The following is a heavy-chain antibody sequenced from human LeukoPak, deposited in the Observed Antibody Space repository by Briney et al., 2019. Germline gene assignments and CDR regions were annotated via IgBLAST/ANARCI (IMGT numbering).Heavy chain of an antibody. CDR3: ARRTPYCSGGSCYSDYYYYGMDV. D-gene: IGHD2-15*01. CDR1: GGSISSYY. CDR2: IYYSGST. Sequence: SETLSLTRTVSGGSISSYYWSWIRQPPGKGLEWIGYIYYSGSTNYNPSLKSRVTISVDTSKNQFSLKLSSVTAADTAVYYCARRTPYCSGGSCYSDYYYYGMDVWGQGTTVTVSS. J-gene: IGHJ6*02. V-gene: IGHV4-59*08.